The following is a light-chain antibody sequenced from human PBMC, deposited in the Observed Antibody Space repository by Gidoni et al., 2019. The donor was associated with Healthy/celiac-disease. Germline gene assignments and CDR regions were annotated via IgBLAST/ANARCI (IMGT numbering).Light chain of an antibody. CDR2: EVS. CDR1: SSDVGGYND. Sequence: QSALTQPASVSGSTGASLTISCPGTSSDVGGYNDVSWYQQHTGKAPKLMIYEVSNRPSGVSNRFSGSKSGNTASLTISGLQAEDEADYYCSSYTSSSTSVVFGGGTKLTVL. CDR3: SSYTSSSTSVV. V-gene: IGLV2-14*01. J-gene: IGLJ2*01.